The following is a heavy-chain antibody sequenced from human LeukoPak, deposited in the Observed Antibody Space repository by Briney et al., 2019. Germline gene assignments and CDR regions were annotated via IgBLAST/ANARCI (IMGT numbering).Heavy chain of an antibody. J-gene: IGHJ4*02. CDR1: GFTFSRSA. CDR3: ARWACSSNSCYNDY. CDR2: IYSGGST. D-gene: IGHD2-2*02. Sequence: PGGSLRLSCAAPGFTFSRSAMSWVRQAPGKGLEWVSVIYSGGSTYYADSVKGRFTISRDNSKNTLYLQMNSLRAEDTAVYYCARWACSSNSCYNDYWGQGTLVTVSS. V-gene: IGHV3-53*01.